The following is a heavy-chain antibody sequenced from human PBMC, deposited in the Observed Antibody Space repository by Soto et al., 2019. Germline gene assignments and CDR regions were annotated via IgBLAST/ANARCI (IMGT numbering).Heavy chain of an antibody. J-gene: IGHJ1*01. CDR2: ISGSGGST. D-gene: IGHD3-10*01. CDR3: AKMAILFGALFPIAY. Sequence: GGSLRLWWAAAGVTCGSYAMSWVRQAPGKGLEWVSAISGSGGSTYYADSVKGRFTISRDNSKNTLYLQMNSLRAEDTAVYYCAKMAILFGALFPIAYLGQGTLVTVSS. V-gene: IGHV3-23*01. CDR1: GVTCGSYA.